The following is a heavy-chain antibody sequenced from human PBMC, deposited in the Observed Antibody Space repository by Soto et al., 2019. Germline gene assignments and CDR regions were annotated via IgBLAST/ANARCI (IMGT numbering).Heavy chain of an antibody. J-gene: IGHJ5*02. Sequence: LSLTCAVYGGSFSGYYWSWIRQPPGKGLEWIGEINHSGSTNYNPSLKSRVTISVDTSKNQFSLKLSSVTAADTAVYYCARALPPLRYFDWLSRDFDPWGQGTLVTVSS. V-gene: IGHV4-34*01. D-gene: IGHD3-9*01. CDR3: ARALPPLRYFDWLSRDFDP. CDR1: GGSFSGYY. CDR2: INHSGST.